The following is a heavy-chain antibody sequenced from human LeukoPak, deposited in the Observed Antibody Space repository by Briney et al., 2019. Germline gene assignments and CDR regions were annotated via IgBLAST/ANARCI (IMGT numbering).Heavy chain of an antibody. J-gene: IGHJ4*02. CDR1: GGSISNSSYY. CDR2: IYYSGST. V-gene: IGHV4-39*01. D-gene: IGHD3-10*01. CDR3: ARRGITMVRGVLD. Sequence: SETLSLTCTVSGGSISNSSYYWGWIRQPPGKGLEWIGSIYYSGSTYYNPSLKSRVTISVDTSKNQFSLKLSSVTAADTAVYYCARRGITMVRGVLDWGQGTLVTVSS.